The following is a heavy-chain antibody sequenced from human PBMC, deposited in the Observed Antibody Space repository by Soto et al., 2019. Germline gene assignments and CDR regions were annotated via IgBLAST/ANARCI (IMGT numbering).Heavy chain of an antibody. Sequence: QVQLVESGGGVAQPGRSLRLSCAASGFIFRSYGMHWVRQAPGKGLEWVAFIWYKGVNKYYAESVKGRFTISRYNCQNTMYLQMNRLRAEDTAGYHCAREDDSGLLWFGNADSWGQGTLVTVSS. V-gene: IGHV3-33*01. J-gene: IGHJ5*01. CDR3: AREDDSGLLWFGNADS. CDR2: IWYKGVNK. D-gene: IGHD3-10*01. CDR1: GFIFRSYG.